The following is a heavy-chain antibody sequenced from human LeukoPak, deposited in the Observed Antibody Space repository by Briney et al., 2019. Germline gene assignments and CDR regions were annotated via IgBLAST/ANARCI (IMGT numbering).Heavy chain of an antibody. CDR2: ISYDGGDK. CDR3: AKDRSRENYYGSGSSPPDY. D-gene: IGHD3-10*01. V-gene: IGHV3-30*18. CDR1: GFTFRSHG. J-gene: IGHJ4*02. Sequence: GGSLRLSCAASGFTFRSHGMHWVRQAPGKWLEWVAVISYDGGDKYYADSVKGRFTISRDNSKNTLYLQMNSLRAEDTAVYYCAKDRSRENYYGSGSSPPDYWGQGTLVTVSS.